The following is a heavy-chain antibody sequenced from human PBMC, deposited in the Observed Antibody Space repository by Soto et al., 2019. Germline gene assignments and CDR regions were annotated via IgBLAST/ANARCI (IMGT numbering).Heavy chain of an antibody. V-gene: IGHV1-69*13. CDR1: GGTFSRYA. Sequence: ASVKVSCKASGGTFSRYAISWVRQAPGQGLEWMGGIIPIFGTANYAQKFQGRVTITADESTSTAYMELSSLRSEDTAVYYCARDSGIVTIFGVVKAFDPWGQGTLVTVSS. CDR3: ARDSGIVTIFGVVKAFDP. CDR2: IIPIFGTA. J-gene: IGHJ5*02. D-gene: IGHD3-3*01.